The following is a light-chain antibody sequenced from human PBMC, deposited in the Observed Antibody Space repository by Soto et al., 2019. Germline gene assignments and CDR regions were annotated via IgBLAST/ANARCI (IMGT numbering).Light chain of an antibody. CDR3: QQYVNSPLT. CDR2: ATS. J-gene: IGKJ4*01. V-gene: IGKV3-20*01. CDR1: QTVSSSH. Sequence: EIVLTQSPGSVSLSPGEGVSLYCRASQTVSSSHLAWYQQKPGQAPSLLIYATSSRATGIPDRFSGSESGTDFTLTISRLEPEDFAVYFCQQYVNSPLTFGEGTKVEIK.